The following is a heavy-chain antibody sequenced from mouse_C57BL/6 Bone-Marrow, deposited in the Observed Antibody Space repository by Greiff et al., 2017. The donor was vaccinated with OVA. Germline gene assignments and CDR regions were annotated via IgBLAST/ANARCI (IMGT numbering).Heavy chain of an antibody. CDR1: GYTFTSYW. D-gene: IGHD1-1*01. CDR2: IDPSDSYT. J-gene: IGHJ2*01. V-gene: IGHV1-59*01. Sequence: QVHVKQPGAELVRPGTSVKLSCKASGYTFTSYWMHWVKQRPGQGLEWIGVIDPSDSYTNYNQKFKGKATLTVDTSSSTAYMQLSSLTSEDSAVYYCAIATVGATDYWGQGTTLTVSS. CDR3: AIATVGATDY.